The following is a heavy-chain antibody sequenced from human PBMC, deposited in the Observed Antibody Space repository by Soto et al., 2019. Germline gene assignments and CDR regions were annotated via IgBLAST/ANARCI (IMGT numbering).Heavy chain of an antibody. Sequence: SETLSLTCTVSGGSISSYYWSWIRQPPGKGLEWIGSIYYSGSTYYNPSLKSRVTISVDTSKNQFSLKLSSVTAADTAVYYCARNYDISTRYLSPAFDYWGQANLVTVS. CDR3: ARNYDISTRYLSPAFDY. V-gene: IGHV4-59*05. CDR1: GGSISSYY. J-gene: IGHJ4*02. CDR2: IYYSGST. D-gene: IGHD3-9*01.